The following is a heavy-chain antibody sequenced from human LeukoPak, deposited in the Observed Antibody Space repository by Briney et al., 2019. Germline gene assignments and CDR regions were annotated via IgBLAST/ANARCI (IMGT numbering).Heavy chain of an antibody. V-gene: IGHV3-9*01. CDR1: GFTFDDYA. D-gene: IGHD2-15*01. CDR3: AGQVVVVAATDWFDP. CDR2: ISWNSGSI. Sequence: GRSLRLSCAASGFTFDDYAMHWIRQAPGKGLEWVSGISWNSGSIGYADSVKGRFTISRDNAKNSLYLQMNSLRAEDTALYYCAGQVVVVAATDWFDPWGQGTLVTVSS. J-gene: IGHJ5*02.